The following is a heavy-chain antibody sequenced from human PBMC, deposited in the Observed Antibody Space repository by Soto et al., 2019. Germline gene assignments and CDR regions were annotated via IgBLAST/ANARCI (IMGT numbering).Heavy chain of an antibody. D-gene: IGHD4-17*01. CDR1: GGSVSSGSYY. CDR3: ARMTTVVFTSVPFDI. V-gene: IGHV4-61*01. CDR2: IYYSGST. J-gene: IGHJ3*02. Sequence: SETLSLTCTVSGGSVSSGSYYWSWIRQPPGKGLEWIGYIYYSGSTNYNTSLKSRVTISVDTSKNQFSLKLSSVTAADTAVYYCARMTTVVFTSVPFDIWGQGTMVTVSS.